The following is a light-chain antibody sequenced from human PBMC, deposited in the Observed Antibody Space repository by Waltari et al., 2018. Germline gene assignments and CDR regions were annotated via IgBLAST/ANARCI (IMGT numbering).Light chain of an antibody. CDR3: ASYARSPIVV. V-gene: IGLV2-23*02. CDR2: EVN. Sequence: QSALTQPASVSGSPGQSITISCTGTSSDVGSYNLVSWYQQHPGKAPHVLITEVNKRPSGISNRFSGSKSGNTASLRISGRQAEDEADYYCASYARSPIVVFGGGTKVTVL. CDR1: SSDVGSYNL. J-gene: IGLJ2*01.